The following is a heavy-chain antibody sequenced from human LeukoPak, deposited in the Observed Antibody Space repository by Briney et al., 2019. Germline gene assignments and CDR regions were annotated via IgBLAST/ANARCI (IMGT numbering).Heavy chain of an antibody. D-gene: IGHD1-26*01. Sequence: SETLSLTCTVSGGSISSYYWSWIRQPPGKGLEWIGYIYYSGSTNYNPSLKSRVTISVDTSKNQFSLKLSSVTAADTAVYYCAREHSGSYFFDYWGQGTLVTVSS. CDR2: IYYSGST. CDR3: AREHSGSYFFDY. CDR1: GGSISSYY. J-gene: IGHJ4*02. V-gene: IGHV4-59*01.